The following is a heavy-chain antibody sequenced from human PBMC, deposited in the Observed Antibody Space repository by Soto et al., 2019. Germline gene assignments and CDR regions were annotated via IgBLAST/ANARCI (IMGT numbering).Heavy chain of an antibody. V-gene: IGHV3-48*01. CDR3: ARDRGDMITENDAFDI. D-gene: IGHD3-16*01. CDR1: GFTFGSYS. J-gene: IGHJ3*02. Sequence: GGSLRLSCAASGFTFGSYSMNWVRQAPGKGLEWVSYISSSSSTIYYADSVKGRFTISRDNAKNSLYLQMNSLRAEDTAVYYCARDRGDMITENDAFDIWGQGTMVTVS. CDR2: ISSSSSTI.